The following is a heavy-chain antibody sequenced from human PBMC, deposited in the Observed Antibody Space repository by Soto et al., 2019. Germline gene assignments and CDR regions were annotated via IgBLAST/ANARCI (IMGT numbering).Heavy chain of an antibody. J-gene: IGHJ4*01. CDR3: AKARCTGNSCYVPDY. Sequence: QPGGSLRLSCAASGFTFNSYTMAWVRQAPGKGLEWVSSISGSGSSPSYADSVQGRFIIYRDNSRTTLSLQMNSLRAEDTATYYCAKARCTGNSCYVPDYWGQGSLVTVS. V-gene: IGHV3-23*01. CDR1: GFTFNSYT. CDR2: ISGSGSSP. D-gene: IGHD2-8*02.